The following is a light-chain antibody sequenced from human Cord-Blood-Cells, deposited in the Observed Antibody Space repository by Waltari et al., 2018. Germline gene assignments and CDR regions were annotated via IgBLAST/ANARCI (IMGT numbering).Light chain of an antibody. J-gene: IGLJ3*02. Sequence: QSALTQPASVSGSPGQSIPISCTGTSSDAGGSNYVSWYQQHPGKAPKLMIYDVSNRPSGVSKRFSGSKSGNTASLTISGLQAEDEADYYCSSYTSSSTWVFGGGTKLTVL. V-gene: IGLV2-14*03. CDR3: SSYTSSSTWV. CDR1: SSDAGGSNY. CDR2: DVS.